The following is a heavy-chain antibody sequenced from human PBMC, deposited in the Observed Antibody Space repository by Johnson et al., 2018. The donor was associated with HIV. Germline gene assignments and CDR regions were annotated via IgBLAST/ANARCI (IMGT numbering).Heavy chain of an antibody. CDR2: INSDGSST. CDR1: GFTFSSYW. D-gene: IGHD5-24*01. J-gene: IGHJ3*02. CDR3: ARDPSYEMAHTDGFDI. Sequence: VQLVESGGGLVKPGGSLRLSCAASGFTFSSYWMHWVRQAPGKGLVWVSRINSDGSSTSYADSVKGRFTISRDNAKNTLYLQMNSLRAEDTAGYYCARDPSYEMAHTDGFDIWGQGTMVTVSS. V-gene: IGHV3-74*01.